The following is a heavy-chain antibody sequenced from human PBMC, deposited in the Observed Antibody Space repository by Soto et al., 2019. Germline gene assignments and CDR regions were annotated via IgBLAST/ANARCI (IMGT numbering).Heavy chain of an antibody. D-gene: IGHD1-1*01. CDR1: GGSLSGYY. CDR2: INHSGST. J-gene: IGHJ4*02. V-gene: IGHV4-34*01. Sequence: SEARCVRWGGYGGSLSGYYWTGIRQPPGTGLEWIGEINHSGSTNYNPSLKSRVTISVDTSKNQFSLKLTSVTAADTAVYYCASDNLPGLFAYWGQGTPVTVSS. CDR3: ASDNLPGLFAY.